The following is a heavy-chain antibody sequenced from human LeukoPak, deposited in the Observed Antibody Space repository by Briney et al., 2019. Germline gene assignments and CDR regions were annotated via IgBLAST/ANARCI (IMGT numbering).Heavy chain of an antibody. D-gene: IGHD5-24*01. CDR1: GYTFTSYY. Sequence: ASVKVSCKASGYTFTSYYMHWVRQAPGQGLEWMGIINFSGGTTSYPLKFQGRVTMTRDTSTSTVYMELSSLRSEDTAVYYCASRRDGSNYAAFDIWGQGTMVTVSS. CDR3: ASRRDGSNYAAFDI. V-gene: IGHV1-46*01. J-gene: IGHJ3*02. CDR2: INFSGGTT.